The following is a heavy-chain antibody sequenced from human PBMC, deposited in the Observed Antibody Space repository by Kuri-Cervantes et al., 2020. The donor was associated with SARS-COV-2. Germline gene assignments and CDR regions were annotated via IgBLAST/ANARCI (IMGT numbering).Heavy chain of an antibody. CDR3: ARVSGDSRFSYYMDV. V-gene: IGHV4-30-2*01. D-gene: IGHD7-27*01. Sequence: LRLSCTVSDDSMSNGDYHWSWIRQPPGKGLEWIGYIYHSGSTHYNPSLKSRVTMSLDRSKNQFSLKLSSLTAADTAVYYCARVSGDSRFSYYMDVWGTGTTVTVSS. CDR2: IYHSGST. CDR1: DDSMSNGDYH. J-gene: IGHJ6*03.